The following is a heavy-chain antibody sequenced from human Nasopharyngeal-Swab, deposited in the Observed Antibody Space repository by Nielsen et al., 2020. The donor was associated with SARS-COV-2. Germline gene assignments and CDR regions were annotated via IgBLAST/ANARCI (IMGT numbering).Heavy chain of an antibody. CDR3: AKGDTNGANDAFDI. D-gene: IGHD2-8*01. V-gene: IGHV3-11*04. CDR2: ISGTGDTV. CDR1: AFTFGNYY. J-gene: IGHJ3*02. Sequence: GESLKISCAASAFTFGNYYMTWIRQAPGKGLEWVSYISGTGDTVYYADSVKGRFTISRDNAKNSLYLQMNSLRAEDTAVYYCAKGDTNGANDAFDIWGQGTMVTVSS.